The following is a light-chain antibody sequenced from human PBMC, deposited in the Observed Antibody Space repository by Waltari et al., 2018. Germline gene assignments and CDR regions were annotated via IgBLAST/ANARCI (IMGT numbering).Light chain of an antibody. CDR1: QSCSKY. CDR2: NAS. V-gene: IGKV3D-20*02. Sequence: SCRAHQSCSKYLAWYQQNPCQSPRLLSYNASIRVTGVPGRFIGSGSGTDCSLISSRRGPEGFAVYYCQIYVRLPGTFGEESKVEI. CDR3: QIYVRLPGT. J-gene: IGKJ1*01.